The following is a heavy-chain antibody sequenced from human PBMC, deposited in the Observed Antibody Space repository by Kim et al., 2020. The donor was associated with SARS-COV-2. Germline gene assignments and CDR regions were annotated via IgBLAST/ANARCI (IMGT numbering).Heavy chain of an antibody. J-gene: IGHJ6*03. CDR2: IWYDGSNK. CDR3: ARDGALTVTTWGYYYYYYMDV. D-gene: IGHD4-17*01. Sequence: GGSLRLSCAASGFTFSSYGMHWVRQAPGKGLEWVAVIWYDGSNKYYADSVKGRFTISRDNSKNTLYLQMNSLRAEDTAVYYCARDGALTVTTWGYYYYYYMDVWGKGTTVTVSS. CDR1: GFTFSSYG. V-gene: IGHV3-33*01.